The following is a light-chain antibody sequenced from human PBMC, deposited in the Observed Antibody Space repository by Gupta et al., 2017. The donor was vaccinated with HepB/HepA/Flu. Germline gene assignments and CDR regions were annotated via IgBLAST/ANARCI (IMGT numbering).Light chain of an antibody. CDR3: QQNSDWPPIT. CDR2: GAS. CDR1: QSVSSN. V-gene: IGKV3-15*01. Sequence: EIVMTQSPATLSVSPGETATLSCRASQSVSSNLAWYQQTPGQAPRLLIYGASTRATGIPARFSGSGSGTEFTLTISSLQSEDFAVYFCQQNSDWPPITFGQGTRLEIK. J-gene: IGKJ5*01.